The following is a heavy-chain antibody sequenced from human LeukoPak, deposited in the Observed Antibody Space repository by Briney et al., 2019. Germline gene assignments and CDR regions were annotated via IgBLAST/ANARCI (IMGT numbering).Heavy chain of an antibody. CDR2: IIPIFGTA. J-gene: IGHJ5*02. D-gene: IGHD2-2*01. CDR3: ARMGPAAIVYWFDP. Sequence: SVKVSCKASGGTFSTYAISWVRQTPGQGLEWMGGIIPIFGTANYAQKIQGRVTITADESTSTAYMELSSLRSEDTAVYYCARMGPAAIVYWFDPWGQGTLVTVSS. V-gene: IGHV1-69*13. CDR1: GGTFSTYA.